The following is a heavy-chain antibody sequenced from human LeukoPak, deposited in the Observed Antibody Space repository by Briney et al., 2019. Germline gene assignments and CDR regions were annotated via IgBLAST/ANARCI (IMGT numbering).Heavy chain of an antibody. Sequence: GGSLRLSCAVSGFTFSGFWMSWSRQAPGKGLEWVASINSDGSEGYYADVVKGRFTISRDNAKNSLYLQINSLRAEDTAVYYCARSSYGSSSSVWGQGTMVTVSS. D-gene: IGHD6-6*01. CDR2: INSDGSEG. V-gene: IGHV3-7*03. CDR1: GFTFSGFW. CDR3: ARSSYGSSSSV. J-gene: IGHJ3*01.